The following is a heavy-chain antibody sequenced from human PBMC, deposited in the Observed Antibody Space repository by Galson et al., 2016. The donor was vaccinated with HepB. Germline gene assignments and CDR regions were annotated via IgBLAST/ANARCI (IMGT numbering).Heavy chain of an antibody. J-gene: IGHJ4*02. Sequence: SLRLSCATSGFDFSSFSMNWVRQAPGKELEWVSSISSSSGFIYYADSVQGRFTISRDNAKNSLYLQMDSLRAEDTAVYFCARQFRDFGDYLDFWGQGTLVTVSS. CDR2: ISSSSGFI. CDR1: GFDFSSFS. V-gene: IGHV3-21*01. CDR3: ARQFRDFGDYLDF. D-gene: IGHD4-17*01.